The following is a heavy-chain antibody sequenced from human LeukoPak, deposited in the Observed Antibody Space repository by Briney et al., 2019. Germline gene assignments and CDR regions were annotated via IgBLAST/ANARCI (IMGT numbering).Heavy chain of an antibody. D-gene: IGHD3-3*01. V-gene: IGHV3-21*01. CDR2: ISSSSSYI. CDR3: ARDESMAFWSRGDDY. Sequence: GGSLRLSCAASGFTFSSYSMNWVRQAPGKGLEWVSSISSSSSYIYYADSVKGRFTISRDNGKNSLYLQMNSLRAEDTAVYYCARDESMAFWSRGDDYWGQGTLVTVSS. CDR1: GFTFSSYS. J-gene: IGHJ4*02.